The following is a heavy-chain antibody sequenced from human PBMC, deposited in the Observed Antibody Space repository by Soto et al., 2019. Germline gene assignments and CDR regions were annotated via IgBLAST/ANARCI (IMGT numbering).Heavy chain of an antibody. CDR2: ISAHNGNT. CDR3: ARGRYGDY. CDR1: GYTFTSYG. D-gene: IGHD1-1*01. V-gene: IGHV1-18*01. Sequence: QVHLVQSGAEVKKPGASVKVSCKCSGYTFTSYGITWVRQAPGQGLEWMGWISAHNGNTDYAQMVQGRVTVARDSSTSTAYMELRSMRSDDKAVYYCARGRYGDYWGQGALVTVSS. J-gene: IGHJ4*02.